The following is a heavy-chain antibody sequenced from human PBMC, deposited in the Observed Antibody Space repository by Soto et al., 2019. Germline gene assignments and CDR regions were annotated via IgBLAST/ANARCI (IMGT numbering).Heavy chain of an antibody. CDR1: GCTFSSYA. Sequence: GGSLNLSCAAAGCTFSSYAMHWVRQAPGKGLEWVAVISYDGSNKYCADSVKGRFTISRDNSKNTLYLQLNSLRAEDTAVYYWASPVAEIQQLVAPIYYNGMKVGGKGPRVSLS. J-gene: IGHJ6*04. CDR3: ASPVAEIQQLVAPIYYNGMKV. V-gene: IGHV3-30-3*01. D-gene: IGHD6-13*01. CDR2: ISYDGSNK.